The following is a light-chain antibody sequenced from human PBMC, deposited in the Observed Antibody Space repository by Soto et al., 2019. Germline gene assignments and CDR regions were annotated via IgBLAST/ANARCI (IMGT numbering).Light chain of an antibody. V-gene: IGKV1-16*01. J-gene: IGKJ4*01. CDR2: AAT. Sequence: DIQMTQSPSSLSASVGDRVTITCWASHPININLVWFQQKPGKAPKSLIYAATNLQSGVPSRFSGSGGGTDFSLTISSLQPEDVATYYCQHYQRYPPSFGGGTKLEIK. CDR1: HPININ. CDR3: QHYQRYPPS.